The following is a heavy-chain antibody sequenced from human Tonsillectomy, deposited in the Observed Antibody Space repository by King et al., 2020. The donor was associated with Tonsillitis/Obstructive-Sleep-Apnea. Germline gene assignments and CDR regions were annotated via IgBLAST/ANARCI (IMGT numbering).Heavy chain of an antibody. J-gene: IGHJ4*02. CDR3: ARWVPEATMIDY. D-gene: IGHD5-12*01. CDR1: GFTFSDHY. Sequence: VQLVESGGGLVQPGGSLRLSCAASGFTFSDHYMDWVRQAPGKGLEWVGRTRNKANSYTTEYAASVKGRFTISRDDSKNSLYLQMNSLKTEDTAVYYCARWVPEATMIDYWGQGTLVTVSS. CDR2: TRNKANSYTT. V-gene: IGHV3-72*01.